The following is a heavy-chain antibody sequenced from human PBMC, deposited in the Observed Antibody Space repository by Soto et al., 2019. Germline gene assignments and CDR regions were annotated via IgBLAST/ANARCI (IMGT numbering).Heavy chain of an antibody. V-gene: IGHV3-74*01. J-gene: IGHJ6*02. CDR3: ARGGLRFLEWFPYGMAV. CDR2: ISTDGTGT. CDR1: GFTFSSSW. Sequence: GGSLRLCCAAAGFTFSSSWMHWVRQAPGKGLVWVSRISTDGTGTDYADSVKGRFTISRDNAKNTLYLQMNSLRADDTAVYYCARGGLRFLEWFPYGMAVWGQGTTVTVSS. D-gene: IGHD3-3*01.